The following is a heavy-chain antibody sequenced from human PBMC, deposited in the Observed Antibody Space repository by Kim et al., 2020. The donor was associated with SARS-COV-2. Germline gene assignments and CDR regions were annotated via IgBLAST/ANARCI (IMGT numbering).Heavy chain of an antibody. J-gene: IGHJ4*02. CDR1: GYSFTSYW. CDR2: IDPSDSYT. CDR3: ARRGYYYGSGSYYNSLYYFDY. D-gene: IGHD3-10*01. V-gene: IGHV5-10-1*01. Sequence: GESLKISCKGSGYSFTSYWISWVRQMPGKGLEWMGRIDPSDSYTNYSPSFQGHVTISADKSISTAYLQWSSLKASDTAMYYCARRGYYYGSGSYYNSLYYFDYWGQGTLVTVSS.